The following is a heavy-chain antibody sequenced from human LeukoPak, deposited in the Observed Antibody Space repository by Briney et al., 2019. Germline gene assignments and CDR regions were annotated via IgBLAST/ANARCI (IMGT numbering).Heavy chain of an antibody. CDR3: AREGYDFWSGYLGEPYYYYGMDV. D-gene: IGHD3-3*01. V-gene: IGHV4-61*02. Sequence: SETLSLTCTVSGGSISSGSYYWSWIRQPAGKGLEWIGRIYTSGRTNYNPSLKSRVTISVDTSKNQFSLKLSSVTAADTAVYYCAREGYDFWSGYLGEPYYYYGMDVWGQGTTVTVSS. CDR2: IYTSGRT. J-gene: IGHJ6*02. CDR1: GGSISSGSYY.